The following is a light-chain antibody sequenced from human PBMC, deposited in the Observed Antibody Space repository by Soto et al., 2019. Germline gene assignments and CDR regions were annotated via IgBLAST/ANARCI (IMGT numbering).Light chain of an antibody. Sequence: QSALTQPASVSGSPGQSITISCTGTSSDVGGYNYVSWYQQHPGKAPKLMIYEVSNRPSGVSNRFSGSKSGNTASLTISGRQAEYEADYYCSSYTSSSTRVFGGGTKVTVL. CDR2: EVS. V-gene: IGLV2-14*01. J-gene: IGLJ3*02. CDR1: SSDVGGYNY. CDR3: SSYTSSSTRV.